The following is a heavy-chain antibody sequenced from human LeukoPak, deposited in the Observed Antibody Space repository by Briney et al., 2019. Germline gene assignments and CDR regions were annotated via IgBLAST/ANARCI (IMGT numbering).Heavy chain of an antibody. CDR3: ASLPIVVVPAAMEEYSGSWYDY. D-gene: IGHD2-2*01. CDR2: INHSGST. CDR1: GGSFSGYY. V-gene: IGHV4-34*01. J-gene: IGHJ4*02. Sequence: SETLSLTCAVYGGSFSGYYWSWIRQPPGKGLEWIGEINHSGSTNYNPSLKSRVTISVDTSKNQFSLKLSSVTAADTAVYYCASLPIVVVPAAMEEYSGSWYDYWGQGTLVTVSS.